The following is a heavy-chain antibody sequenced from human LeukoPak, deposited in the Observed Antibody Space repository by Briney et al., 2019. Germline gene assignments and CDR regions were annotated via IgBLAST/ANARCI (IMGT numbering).Heavy chain of an antibody. J-gene: IGHJ3*02. CDR3: ARDTPAFLDAFDI. V-gene: IGHV3-7*01. D-gene: IGHD2-15*01. CDR2: IKQDGSEK. CDR1: GFTFSSYW. Sequence: QPGGSLRLSCAASGFTFSSYWMSWVRQAPGKGLEWVANIKQDGSEKYYVDSVRGRFTISRDNAKNSLYLQMNSLRAEDTAVYYCARDTPAFLDAFDIWGQGTMVTVSS.